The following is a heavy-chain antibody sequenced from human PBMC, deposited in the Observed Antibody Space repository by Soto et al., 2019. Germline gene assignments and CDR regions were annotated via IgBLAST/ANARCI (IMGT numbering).Heavy chain of an antibody. Sequence: SETLSLTCTVSGGSISSGHYYWSWISQPPGKGLEWIGYIYYSGSTYYNPSLKSGVTISVDTSKNQFSLKLSSVTDADTAVYYCARMTYNWNYIAAAGHFDYWGQGTLVTVSS. CDR2: IYYSGST. CDR1: GGSISSGHYY. CDR3: ARMTYNWNYIAAAGHFDY. J-gene: IGHJ4*02. V-gene: IGHV4-30-4*01. D-gene: IGHD1-7*01.